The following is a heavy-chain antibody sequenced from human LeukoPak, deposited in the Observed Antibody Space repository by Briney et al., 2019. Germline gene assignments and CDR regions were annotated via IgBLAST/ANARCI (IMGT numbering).Heavy chain of an antibody. CDR1: GYTFTGYY. CDR3: ARGYSSSDWYYFDY. Sequence: GASVKVSCKASGYTFTGYYMHWVRQAPGQGLEWMGWINPNSGGTNYAQKFQGRVTMTRDTSISTVYMELSRLRSDDTAVYCCARGYSSSDWYYFDYWGQGTLVTVSS. J-gene: IGHJ4*02. V-gene: IGHV1-2*02. D-gene: IGHD6-13*01. CDR2: INPNSGGT.